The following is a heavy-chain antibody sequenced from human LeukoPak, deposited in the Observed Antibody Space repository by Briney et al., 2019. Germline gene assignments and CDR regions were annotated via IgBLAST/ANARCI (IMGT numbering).Heavy chain of an antibody. D-gene: IGHD3/OR15-3a*01. CDR3: AKVWTAYSDDYFDY. CDR2: ISGSGGST. Sequence: GGSLRLSSAASGFTLSSYGMSWVRQAPGKVMECVSSISGSGGSTNHADSVKGRFTISRDNSKNTLYLQMNSLRAEDTAVYYCAKVWTAYSDDYFDYWGQGTLVTVSS. CDR1: GFTLSSYG. J-gene: IGHJ4*02. V-gene: IGHV3-23*01.